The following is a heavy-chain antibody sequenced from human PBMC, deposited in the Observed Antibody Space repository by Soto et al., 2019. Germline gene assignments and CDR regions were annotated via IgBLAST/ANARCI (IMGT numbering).Heavy chain of an antibody. CDR2: IYYSGST. V-gene: IGHV4-61*01. CDR3: ARAPLPPEIWGSGDWFDP. Sequence: PSETLSLTCTVSGGSVSSGNYYWSWIRQPPGKGLEWIGYIYYSGSTYYSPSLKSRVTISADTSKNQFSLKLSSVTAADTAVYYCARAPLPPEIWGSGDWFDPWGQGTLVTVSS. D-gene: IGHD3-16*01. J-gene: IGHJ5*02. CDR1: GGSVSSGNYY.